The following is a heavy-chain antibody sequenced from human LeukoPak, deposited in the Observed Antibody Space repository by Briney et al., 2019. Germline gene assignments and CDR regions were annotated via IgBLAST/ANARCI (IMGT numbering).Heavy chain of an antibody. CDR1: GFNFYTFG. Sequence: ASVNVSCKASGFNFYTFGISWLRPAPRHGLEWMGFFSAYTGEANYAPRLQGRVTTTIDTSTNTAFLHLRSLRSDDTSVYYCARDIPESSAWYFWGQGTLITVSS. V-gene: IGHV1-18*01. D-gene: IGHD6-13*01. CDR2: FSAYTGEA. J-gene: IGHJ4*02. CDR3: ARDIPESSAWYF.